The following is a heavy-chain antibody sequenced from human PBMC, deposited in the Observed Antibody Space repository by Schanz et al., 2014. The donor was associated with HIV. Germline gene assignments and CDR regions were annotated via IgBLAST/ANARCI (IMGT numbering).Heavy chain of an antibody. J-gene: IGHJ4*02. D-gene: IGHD5-12*01. CDR1: GGSISSGGHF. V-gene: IGHV4-31*11. Sequence: QVQLQESGPGLVKPSQTLSLTCVVSGGSISSGGHFWSWIRQHPGKGLEWIGYIYYSGNTYYNPSLKSRVTMSVDTSRNQFSLKLASVTAADTAVYYCARAKWPPRNRHFDFWGQGNLVTVS. CDR2: IYYSGNT. CDR3: ARAKWPPRNRHFDF.